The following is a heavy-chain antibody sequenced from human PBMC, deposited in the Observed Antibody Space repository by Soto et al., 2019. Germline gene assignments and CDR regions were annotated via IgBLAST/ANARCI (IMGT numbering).Heavy chain of an antibody. CDR3: ARVPSP. CDR2: IYHSGST. V-gene: IGHV4-30-2*01. J-gene: IGHJ5*02. CDR1: GGSISSGGYS. Sequence: SETLSLTCAVSGGSISSGGYSWSWIRQPPGKGLEWIGYIYHSGSTYYNLSLKSRVTISVDRSKNQFSLKLSSVTAADTAVYYCARVPSPWGQETLVTVSS.